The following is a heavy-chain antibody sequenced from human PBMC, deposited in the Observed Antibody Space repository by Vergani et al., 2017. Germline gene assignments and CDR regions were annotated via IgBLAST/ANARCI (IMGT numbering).Heavy chain of an antibody. V-gene: IGHV3-23*01. CDR2: ISGSGDST. Sequence: EVQLLEPGGGLVQPGGSLRLSCAASGSTFSSYAMSWVGQAPGKGLEWVSAISGSGDSTYYADSVKGRFTISRNNSKKTHYLQMNSLRAEDTAVYYCAKDRGRRSIVGATPYDYWGQGTLVTVSS. CDR1: GSTFSSYA. D-gene: IGHD1-26*01. J-gene: IGHJ4*02. CDR3: AKDRGRRSIVGATPYDY.